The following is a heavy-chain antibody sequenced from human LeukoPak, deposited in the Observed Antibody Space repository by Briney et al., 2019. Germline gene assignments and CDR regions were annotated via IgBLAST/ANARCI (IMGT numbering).Heavy chain of an antibody. CDR2: IHQNGRSE. Sequence: GGSLRLSCAASGFTVSSYWMSWVRQAPGEGLEWVACIHQNGRSEYYVDSVKGRFAISRDNTKNSLYLQMSSLTVEDTAVYYCARDLSSRDAYWGQGTLVTVSS. V-gene: IGHV3-7*03. J-gene: IGHJ4*02. D-gene: IGHD6-13*01. CDR3: ARDLSSRDAY. CDR1: GFTVSSYW.